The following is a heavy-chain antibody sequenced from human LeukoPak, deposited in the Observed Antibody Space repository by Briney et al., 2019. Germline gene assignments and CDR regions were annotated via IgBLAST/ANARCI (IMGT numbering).Heavy chain of an antibody. V-gene: IGHV3-23*01. D-gene: IGHD5-12*01. CDR1: GFTFSNSD. CDR2: IRAGGENT. CDR3: ARAGVRGDGGLLDN. Sequence: GGSLRLSCAASGFTFSNSDMNWVRQAPGKGLVWVSAIRAGGENTFYADSVKGRFTFSRDNSKNMLYLQMNSLRAEDTAVYYCARAGVRGDGGLLDNWGQGTLVTVSS. J-gene: IGHJ4*02.